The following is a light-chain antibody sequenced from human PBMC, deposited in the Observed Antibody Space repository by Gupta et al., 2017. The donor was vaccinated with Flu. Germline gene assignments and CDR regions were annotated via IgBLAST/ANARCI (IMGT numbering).Light chain of an antibody. V-gene: IGKV3-15*01. J-gene: IGKJ1*01. CDR2: GAS. Sequence: ERATLSCRASQSVSNNLAGYQQRPGRAPRPVIYGASTRAPGIPARFSGSGSGTEFTLTISSLQSEDVAVYYCQQYDTWPPETFGQGTTVEIK. CDR1: QSVSNN. CDR3: QQYDTWPPET.